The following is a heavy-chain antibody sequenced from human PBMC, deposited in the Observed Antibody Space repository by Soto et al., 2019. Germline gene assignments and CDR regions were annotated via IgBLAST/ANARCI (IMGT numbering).Heavy chain of an antibody. CDR3: AREKNYPISPDYYYGMDV. V-gene: IGHV1-69*13. J-gene: IGHJ6*02. D-gene: IGHD1-7*01. Sequence: GASVKVSCKASGGTFSSYAISWVRQAPGQGLEWMGGIIPIFGTANYAQKFQGRVTITADESTSTAYMELSSLRSEDTAVYYCAREKNYPISPDYYYGMDVWGQGNTVTV. CDR2: IIPIFGTA. CDR1: GGTFSSYA.